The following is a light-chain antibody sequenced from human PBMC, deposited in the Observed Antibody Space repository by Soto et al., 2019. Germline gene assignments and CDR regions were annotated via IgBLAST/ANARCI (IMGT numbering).Light chain of an antibody. J-gene: IGLJ2*01. V-gene: IGLV1-44*01. CDR3: AAWDASLNGVI. CDR1: SSNIGTYT. CDR2: SNN. Sequence: QSVLTQPPSASGTPGQRVTISCSGSSSNIGTYTVNWYQQVPGTAPKLLIYSNNQRPSGVPDRFSGSKSGTSASLAISGLQSADEADYYCAAWDASLNGVIFGGGTQLTVL.